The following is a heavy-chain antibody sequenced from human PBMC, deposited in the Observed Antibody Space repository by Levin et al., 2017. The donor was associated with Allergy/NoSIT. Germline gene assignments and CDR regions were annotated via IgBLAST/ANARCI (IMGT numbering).Heavy chain of an antibody. D-gene: IGHD2-2*01. CDR1: GFTFSSYA. V-gene: IGHV3-30-3*01. Sequence: SCAASGFTFSSYAMHWVRQAPGKGLEWVAVISYDGSNKYYADSVKGRFTISRDNSKNTLYLQMNSLRAEDTAVYYCARDDPPGRLPYQFDYWGQGTLVTVSS. CDR3: ARDDPPGRLPYQFDY. CDR2: ISYDGSNK. J-gene: IGHJ4*02.